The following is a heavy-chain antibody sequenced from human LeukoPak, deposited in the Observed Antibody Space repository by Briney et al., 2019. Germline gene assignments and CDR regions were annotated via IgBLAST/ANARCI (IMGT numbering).Heavy chain of an antibody. V-gene: IGHV3-74*01. D-gene: IGHD3-10*01. Sequence: GGSLKLSCAASGFTFSSYWMHWVRQAPGKGLVWVSRINSDGSSTSYADSVKGRFTISRDNAKNTVFLQMSSLRAEDTAVYYCATVWELPLWGQGTLVTVSS. CDR2: INSDGSST. J-gene: IGHJ4*02. CDR1: GFTFSSYW. CDR3: ATVWELPL.